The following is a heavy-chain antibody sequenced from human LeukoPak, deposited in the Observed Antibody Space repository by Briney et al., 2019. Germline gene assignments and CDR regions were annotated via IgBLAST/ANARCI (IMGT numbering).Heavy chain of an antibody. CDR2: IYYSGST. CDR3: ARGGGVGYGMDV. CDR1: GGSISSYY. Sequence: SETLSLTCTVSGGSISSYYWSWIRQPPGKGLEWIGYIYYSGSTNYNPSLKSRVTISVDTSKNQFSLKLSSVTAADTAVYYCARGGGVGYGMDVWGQGTTVTVPS. V-gene: IGHV4-59*01. J-gene: IGHJ6*02. D-gene: IGHD3-3*01.